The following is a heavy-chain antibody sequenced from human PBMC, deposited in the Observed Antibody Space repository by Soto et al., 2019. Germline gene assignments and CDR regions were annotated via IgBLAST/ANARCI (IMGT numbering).Heavy chain of an antibody. V-gene: IGHV1-69*13. CDR2: IIPIFGTA. J-gene: IGHJ4*02. D-gene: IGHD3-9*01. CDR3: AREADILTGYYAALGAGEAYFDY. Sequence: ASVKVSCKASGGTFSSYAISWVRQAPGQGLEWMGGIIPIFGTANYAQKFQGRVTITADESTSTAYMELSSLRSEDTAVYYCAREADILTGYYAALGAGEAYFDYWGQGTLVTVSS. CDR1: GGTFSSYA.